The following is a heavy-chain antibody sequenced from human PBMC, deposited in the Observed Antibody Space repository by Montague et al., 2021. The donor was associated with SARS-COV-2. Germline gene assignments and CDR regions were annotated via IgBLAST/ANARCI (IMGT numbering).Heavy chain of an antibody. Sequence: SETLSLTCAVYGGSFSDYYWSWIRQPPGKGREWMGEINHSGSTNYNPSLRSRVTISVDTSKNQFSLKLSAVTAADTAVYYCARGAPTNSMILVVVAGAGWYLDSWGRGTLVTVSS. V-gene: IGHV4-34*01. CDR2: INHSGST. CDR3: ARGAPTNSMILVVVAGAGWYLDS. D-gene: IGHD3-22*01. CDR1: GGSFSDYY. J-gene: IGHJ5*01.